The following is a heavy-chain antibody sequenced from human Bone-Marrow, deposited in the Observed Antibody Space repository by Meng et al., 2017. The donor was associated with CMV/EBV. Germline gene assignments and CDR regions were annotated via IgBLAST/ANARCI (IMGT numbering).Heavy chain of an antibody. D-gene: IGHD1-26*01. CDR3: ARGVGATKGDVD. V-gene: IGHV3-74*01. Sequence: GESLKISCAASGFTFSSFWMHWVRQAPGKGLVWVSRINSDGSSTSYADSVKGRFTISRDNAKNTLYLQMNSLRAEDTAVYYCARGVGATKGDVDWGQGTRVTGFS. J-gene: IGHJ4*02. CDR1: GFTFSSFW. CDR2: INSDGSST.